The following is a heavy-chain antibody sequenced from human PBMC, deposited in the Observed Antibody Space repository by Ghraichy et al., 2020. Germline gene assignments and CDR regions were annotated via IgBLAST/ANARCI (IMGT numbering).Heavy chain of an antibody. D-gene: IGHD3-3*01. Sequence: GGSLRLSCAASGFTFSSYWMSWVRQAPGKGLEWVANIKQDGSEKYYVDSVKGRFTISRDNAKNSLYLQMNSLRAEDTAVYYCARGPDCSSTSCYTYYDFWSGYYGEALNWFDPWGQGTLVTVSS. CDR2: IKQDGSEK. J-gene: IGHJ5*02. CDR1: GFTFSSYW. V-gene: IGHV3-7*01. CDR3: ARGPDCSSTSCYTYYDFWSGYYGEALNWFDP.